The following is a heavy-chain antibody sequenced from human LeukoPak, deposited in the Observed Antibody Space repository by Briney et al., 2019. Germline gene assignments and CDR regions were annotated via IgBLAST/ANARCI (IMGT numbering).Heavy chain of an antibody. V-gene: IGHV3-30*19. D-gene: IGHD2-8*01. J-gene: IGHJ4*02. Sequence: GGSLRLSCAASGFTFSSYGMHWVRQAPGKGLEWVAVISYDGSNKYYADSVKGRFTISRDNSKNTLYLQMNSLRAGDTAVYYCASRGLINNWGQGTLVTVSS. CDR3: ASRGLINN. CDR1: GFTFSSYG. CDR2: ISYDGSNK.